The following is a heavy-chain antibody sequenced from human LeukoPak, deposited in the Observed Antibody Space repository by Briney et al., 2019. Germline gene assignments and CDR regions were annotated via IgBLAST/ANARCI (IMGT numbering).Heavy chain of an antibody. CDR3: ARAPRYYGSGLYYFDY. D-gene: IGHD3-10*01. Sequence: GGSLRLSCAASGFTFSSYFMHWVRQAPGKGLEYVSAINPNGDNTYYTNSVKGRLTVSRDNSRNTLYLQMGSLRAGDMAVYYCARAPRYYGSGLYYFDYWGQGTLVTVSS. J-gene: IGHJ4*02. CDR2: INPNGDNT. CDR1: GFTFSSYF. V-gene: IGHV3-64*01.